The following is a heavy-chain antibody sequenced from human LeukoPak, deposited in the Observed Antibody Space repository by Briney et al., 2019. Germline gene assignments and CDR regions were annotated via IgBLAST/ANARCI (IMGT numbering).Heavy chain of an antibody. Sequence: PGGSLRLSCAASEFTLSGYWMHWVRQAPGKGLVRVSRISPDGSTTNYADSVRGRFTISRDNAKNTLYLQMSSLRADDTAVYYCARASANNYGLFDYWGQGTLVTVSS. J-gene: IGHJ4*02. V-gene: IGHV3-74*01. CDR1: EFTLSGYW. CDR2: ISPDGSTT. D-gene: IGHD5-18*01. CDR3: ARASANNYGLFDY.